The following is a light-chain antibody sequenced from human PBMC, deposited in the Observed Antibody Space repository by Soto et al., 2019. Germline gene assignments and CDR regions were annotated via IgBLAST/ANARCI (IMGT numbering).Light chain of an antibody. Sequence: QSALNQPASVSGSPVPSITLSCTGTSSDFGAYDYVSWYQQHPAKAAKLMIYDVTNRPSGVSNRFSGANSGNTASLTIARLQAEDDADYFCHSHTGSSTLYVFGTGTKLTVL. J-gene: IGLJ1*01. CDR3: HSHTGSSTLYV. V-gene: IGLV2-14*01. CDR2: DVT. CDR1: SSDFGAYDY.